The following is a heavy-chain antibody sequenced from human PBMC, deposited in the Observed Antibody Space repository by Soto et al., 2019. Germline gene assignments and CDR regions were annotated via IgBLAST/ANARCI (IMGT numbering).Heavy chain of an antibody. D-gene: IGHD6-13*01. Sequence: ASVKVSFKASGYAFTSYGISWVRQAPGQGLEWMGCIIAYNGNTNYAQKLQGRVTMTTDTSTSTAYMEMRSLRSDDTAVYYCARGGGVAAAGTSDFDYWGQGTLVTVSS. CDR3: ARGGGVAAAGTSDFDY. CDR2: IIAYNGNT. CDR1: GYAFTSYG. J-gene: IGHJ4*02. V-gene: IGHV1-18*01.